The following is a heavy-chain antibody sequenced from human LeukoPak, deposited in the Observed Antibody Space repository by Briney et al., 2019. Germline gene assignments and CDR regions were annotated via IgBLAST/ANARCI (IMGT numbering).Heavy chain of an antibody. CDR3: ARGAYPFDY. CDR2: IYPGDSDT. V-gene: IGHV5-51*01. J-gene: IGHJ4*02. Sequence: GEPLKISCKGSGYSFTNYWIGWVRQMPGKGLEWMGIIYPGDSDTKYSPSFQGQVTTSADKSISTAYLQWSSLKASDSAMYFCARGAYPFDYWGQGTLVTVSS. CDR1: GYSFTNYW.